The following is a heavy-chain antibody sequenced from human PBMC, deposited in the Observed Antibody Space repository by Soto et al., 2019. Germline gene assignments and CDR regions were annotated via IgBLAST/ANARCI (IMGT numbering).Heavy chain of an antibody. J-gene: IGHJ4*02. V-gene: IGHV3-30-3*01. CDR3: ARASYSSGSYYFDY. Sequence: QVQLVESGGGVVQPGRSLRLSCAASGFTFSSYAMHWVRQAPGKGLEWVAVISYDGTNKFHADSVKGRFIISRDNSKNTLYLQMNSLRAEDTAVHYCARASYSSGSYYFDYWGQGTLVTVS. CDR1: GFTFSSYA. CDR2: ISYDGTNK. D-gene: IGHD6-19*01.